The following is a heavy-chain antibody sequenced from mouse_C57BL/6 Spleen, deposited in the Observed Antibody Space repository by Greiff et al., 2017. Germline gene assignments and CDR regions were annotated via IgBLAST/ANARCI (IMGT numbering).Heavy chain of an antibody. J-gene: IGHJ2*01. CDR1: GFTFSSYG. Sequence: EVQRVESGGDLVKPGGSLKLSCAASGFTFSSYGMSWVRQTPDQRLEWVATISSGGSYTYYPDSVKGRFTISRDNAKNTLYLQMSSLKSEDTAMYYCARHSNWDEDDYWGQGTTLTVSS. D-gene: IGHD4-1*01. CDR3: ARHSNWDEDDY. CDR2: ISSGGSYT. V-gene: IGHV5-6*01.